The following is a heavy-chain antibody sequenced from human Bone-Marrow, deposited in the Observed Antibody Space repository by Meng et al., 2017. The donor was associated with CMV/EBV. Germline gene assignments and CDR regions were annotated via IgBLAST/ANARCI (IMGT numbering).Heavy chain of an antibody. D-gene: IGHD6-13*01. CDR1: VNSITSYY. V-gene: IGHV4-4*07. CDR2: ISASGNT. J-gene: IGHJ5*02. Sequence: SGPGVVMPSWALSTTGIVSVNSITSYYWSGLRQHAGKGLEWIGRISASGNTRYNPSLKSRVTMSVDTSKNQFSLKLSSVTAADTAVYYCARDFGSSWYPNWFDPWGQGTLVTASS. CDR3: ARDFGSSWYPNWFDP.